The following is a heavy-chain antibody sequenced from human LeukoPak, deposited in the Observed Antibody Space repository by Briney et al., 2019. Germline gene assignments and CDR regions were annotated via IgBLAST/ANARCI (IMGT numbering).Heavy chain of an antibody. J-gene: IGHJ4*02. CDR1: GYTFTGYY. Sequence: ASAKVSCKASGYTFTGYYMHWVRQAPGQGLEWMGWINPNSGGTNYAQKFQGRVTMTRDTSISTAYMGLSRLRSDDTAVYYCRVVPAAAFDYWGQGTLVTVSS. CDR2: INPNSGGT. V-gene: IGHV1-2*02. CDR3: RVVPAAAFDY. D-gene: IGHD2-2*01.